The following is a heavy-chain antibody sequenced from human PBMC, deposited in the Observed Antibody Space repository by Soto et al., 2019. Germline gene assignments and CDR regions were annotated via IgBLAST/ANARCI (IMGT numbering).Heavy chain of an antibody. CDR2: INAGNGNT. J-gene: IGHJ4*02. CDR1: GYTFTSYA. CDR3: ARVGRDYDFWSGYPRMYYFDY. Sequence: ASVKVSCKASGYTFTSYAMHWARQAPGQRLEWMGWINAGNGNTKYSQKFQGRVTITRDTSASTAYMELSSLRSEDTAVYYCARVGRDYDFWSGYPRMYYFDYWGQGTLVTVSS. D-gene: IGHD3-3*01. V-gene: IGHV1-3*01.